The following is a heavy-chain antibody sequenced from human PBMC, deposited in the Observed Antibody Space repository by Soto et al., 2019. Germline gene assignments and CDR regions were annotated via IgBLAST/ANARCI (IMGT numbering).Heavy chain of an antibody. V-gene: IGHV4-59*01. D-gene: IGHD3-22*01. J-gene: IGHJ4*02. CDR1: GVDINNYY. Sequence: QVQLQESGPGLVKPSETLSLTCTVSGVDINNYYWSWIRQSPGKGLEWIGYIYYGGSTNYKPSLGSRVTISIDTSKNQFSLKLSAVAAADTAVYYCARDRAYYDSTGVYFDYWGQGSLVTVSS. CDR3: ARDRAYYDSTGVYFDY. CDR2: IYYGGST.